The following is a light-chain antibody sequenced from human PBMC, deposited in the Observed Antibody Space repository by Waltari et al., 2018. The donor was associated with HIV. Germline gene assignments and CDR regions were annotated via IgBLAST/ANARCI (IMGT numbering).Light chain of an antibody. V-gene: IGKV2-28*01. CDR3: MQALQTPIFT. J-gene: IGKJ3*01. Sequence: DIVMTQFPLSLSVTPGEAVSISCRSNQSLLHSNGYNSLDWYLQRPGQSPQLLIYLGSNRASGVPDRFRGSGSGTDFTLKISRVQAEDVGAYYCMQALQTPIFTFGPGTKVDIK. CDR1: QSLLHSNGYNS. CDR2: LGS.